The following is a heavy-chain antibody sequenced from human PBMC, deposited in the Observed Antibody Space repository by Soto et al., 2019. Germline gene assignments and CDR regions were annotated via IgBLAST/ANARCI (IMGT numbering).Heavy chain of an antibody. J-gene: IGHJ5*02. Sequence: TLSLTCTISGGSFGTNYWSWIRQAPGKGLEWIGYTYHTGSTKYNPSLKSRATISVDTSKNQFSLTLNSAAAADTAVYYCATDSAGRGPFDPWGQGILVTVSS. D-gene: IGHD3-10*01. CDR2: TYHTGST. CDR3: ATDSAGRGPFDP. CDR1: GGSFGTNY. V-gene: IGHV4-59*13.